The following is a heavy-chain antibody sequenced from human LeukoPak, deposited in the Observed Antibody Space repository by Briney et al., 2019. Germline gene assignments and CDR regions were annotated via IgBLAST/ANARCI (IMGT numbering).Heavy chain of an antibody. J-gene: IGHJ4*02. D-gene: IGHD4-17*01. CDR2: IRYDGSNK. CDR1: GFTFSNYG. CDR3: AKGRGLSYDYGVDY. V-gene: IGHV3-30*02. Sequence: GGSLRLSCAASGFTFSNYGMHWVRQAPGKGLEWVAFIRYDGSNKYYADSVKGRFTISRDNSKNTLYLQMNSLRAEDMALYYCAKGRGLSYDYGVDYWGQGTLVTVSS.